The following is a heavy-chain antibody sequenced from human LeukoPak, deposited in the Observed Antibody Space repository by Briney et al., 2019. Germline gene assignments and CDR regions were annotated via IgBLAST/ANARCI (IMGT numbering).Heavy chain of an antibody. CDR1: GGSISSYY. D-gene: IGHD6-19*01. V-gene: IGHV4-4*07. J-gene: IGHJ2*01. Sequence: PSETLSLTCTVSGGSISSYYWSWIRQPAGKGLEWVGRIYTSGSTNYNPSLKSRVTMSVDTSNNQFSLKLSSVTAADTAVYYWARVLGTVAGIRYWYFDLWGRGTLVTVSS. CDR2: IYTSGST. CDR3: ARVLGTVAGIRYWYFDL.